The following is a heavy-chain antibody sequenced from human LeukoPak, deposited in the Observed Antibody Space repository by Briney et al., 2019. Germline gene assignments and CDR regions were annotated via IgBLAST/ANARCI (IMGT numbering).Heavy chain of an antibody. Sequence: SETLSLTCTVSGGSIGSSSYYWGWIRQPPGKGLEWIGSIYYSGSTYYNSSLKSRVTISVDKSKNQFSLKLTSVTAADTAVYYCARDLMVRGVPWGQGTLVTVSS. V-gene: IGHV4-39*07. CDR1: GGSIGSSSYY. D-gene: IGHD3-10*01. CDR3: ARDLMVRGVP. CDR2: IYYSGST. J-gene: IGHJ4*02.